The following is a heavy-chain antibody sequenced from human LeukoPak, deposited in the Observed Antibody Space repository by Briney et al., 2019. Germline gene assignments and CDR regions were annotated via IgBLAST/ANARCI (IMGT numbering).Heavy chain of an antibody. CDR1: GYTFTSYG. CDR2: ISAYNGNT. CDR3: ARAYNIGYCSSTSCPYYYMDV. D-gene: IGHD2-2*01. Sequence: GASVKVSCKASGYTFTSYGISWVRQAPGQGLEWMGWISAYNGNTNYAQKLQGRVTMTTDTSTSTAYMELRSLRSDDTAVYYCARAYNIGYCSSTSCPYYYMDVWGKGTTVTVSS. J-gene: IGHJ6*03. V-gene: IGHV1-18*01.